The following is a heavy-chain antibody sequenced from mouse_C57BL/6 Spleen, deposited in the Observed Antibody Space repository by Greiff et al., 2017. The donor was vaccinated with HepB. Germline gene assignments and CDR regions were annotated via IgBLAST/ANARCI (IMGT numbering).Heavy chain of an antibody. Sequence: VQLQQSGAELARPGASVKLSCKASGYTFTSYGISWVKQRTGQGLEWIGEIYPRSGNTYYNEKFKGKATLTADKSSSTAYMELRSLTSEDSAVYFCARRDLLGLYFDYWGQGTTLTVSS. J-gene: IGHJ2*01. V-gene: IGHV1-81*01. D-gene: IGHD4-1*01. CDR3: ARRDLLGLYFDY. CDR2: IYPRSGNT. CDR1: GYTFTSYG.